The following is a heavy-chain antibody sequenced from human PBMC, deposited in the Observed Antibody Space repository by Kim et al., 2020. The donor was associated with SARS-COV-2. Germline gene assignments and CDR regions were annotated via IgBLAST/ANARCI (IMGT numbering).Heavy chain of an antibody. J-gene: IGHJ6*02. Sequence: GGSLRLSCAASGFTFSSYEMNWVRQAPGKGLEWVSYISSSGSTIYYADSVKGRFTISRDNAKNSLYLQMNSLRAEDTAVYYCARDSDGPENYGMDVWGQGTTVTVSS. CDR3: ARDSDGPENYGMDV. D-gene: IGHD3-10*01. V-gene: IGHV3-48*03. CDR2: ISSSGSTI. CDR1: GFTFSSYE.